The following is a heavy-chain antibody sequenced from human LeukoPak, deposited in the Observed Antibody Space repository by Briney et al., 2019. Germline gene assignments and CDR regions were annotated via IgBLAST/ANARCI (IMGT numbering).Heavy chain of an antibody. D-gene: IGHD1-26*01. CDR3: ARIRGGNNYHFDY. Sequence: ASVKVSFKASGYTFTDYYMHWVRQAPGQGLEWMGWINPYSGGTNYAQNFQGRVTMTRDTSISTGYMELSRLRSDDTAVYYCARIRGGNNYHFDYWGQGTLVTVSS. CDR1: GYTFTDYY. J-gene: IGHJ4*02. V-gene: IGHV1-2*02. CDR2: INPYSGGT.